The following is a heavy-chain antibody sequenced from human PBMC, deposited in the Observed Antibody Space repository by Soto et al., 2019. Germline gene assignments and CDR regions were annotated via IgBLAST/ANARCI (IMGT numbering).Heavy chain of an antibody. V-gene: IGHV3-11*05. Sequence: ESGGGLVTPGGSLRLSCAASGFTFSDYYMSWIRQAPGKGLEWVSYISSSSSYTNYADSVKGRFTISRDNAKNSLYLQMNSLRAEDTAVYYCARGYCSSTSCYYYYGMDVWGQGTTVTVSS. D-gene: IGHD2-2*01. CDR2: ISSSSSYT. CDR3: ARGYCSSTSCYYYYGMDV. J-gene: IGHJ6*02. CDR1: GFTFSDYY.